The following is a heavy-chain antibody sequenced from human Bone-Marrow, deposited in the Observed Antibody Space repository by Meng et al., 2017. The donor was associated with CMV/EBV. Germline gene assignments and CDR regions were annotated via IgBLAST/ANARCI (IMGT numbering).Heavy chain of an antibody. Sequence: ASVKVSCKTSGYTFTSYEIIWVRQAAEQGLEWMGRINPNSGDTGYAQKFQGRVTLTRKTSINTAYMELNNLRSEDTAVYYCARGRIFGSYWGQGTLVTGSS. V-gene: IGHV1-8*01. J-gene: IGHJ4*02. CDR3: ARGRIFGSY. CDR2: INPNSGDT. D-gene: IGHD3-3*01. CDR1: GYTFTSYE.